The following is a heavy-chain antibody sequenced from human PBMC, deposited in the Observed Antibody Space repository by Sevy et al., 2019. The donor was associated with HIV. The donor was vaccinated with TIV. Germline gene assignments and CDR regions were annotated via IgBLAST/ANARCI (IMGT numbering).Heavy chain of an antibody. CDR1: GLSFNGYA. V-gene: IGHV3-30*04. D-gene: IGHD3-16*02. Sequence: GGSLRLSCAASGLSFNGYAMHWVRQAPGKGLEWLALISYDGSVKYYTESVKGRFTISRDNTKNTLFLQLNSLRPEDTAVYYCVREGRNYEYVWGTYHSGFRAQGTLVTVSS. J-gene: IGHJ4*02. CDR3: VREGRNYEYVWGTYHSGF. CDR2: ISYDGSVK.